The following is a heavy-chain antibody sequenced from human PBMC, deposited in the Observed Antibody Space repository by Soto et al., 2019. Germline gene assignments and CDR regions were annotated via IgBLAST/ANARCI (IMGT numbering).Heavy chain of an antibody. Sequence: QVQLVQSGAEVKKPGASVKVSCKASGYTFTTYDVNWMRQATGQGPEWLGWMNPYNGDTGYAQKFQGRVTLNRDTSMNTAYLELSSLTYEDTAVYYCARNRRETGNFDYWGQGTLVTVSS. CDR3: ARNRRETGNFDY. CDR2: MNPYNGDT. V-gene: IGHV1-8*02. CDR1: GYTFTTYD. J-gene: IGHJ4*02. D-gene: IGHD7-27*01.